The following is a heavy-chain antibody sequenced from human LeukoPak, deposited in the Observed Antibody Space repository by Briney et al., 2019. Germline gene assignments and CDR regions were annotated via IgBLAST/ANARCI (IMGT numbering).Heavy chain of an antibody. CDR1: GYTFTSYD. CDR3: ARGDIVVVPAAIPGYYYMDV. D-gene: IGHD2-2*02. CDR2: MNPNSGNT. Sequence: ASVKVSCKASGYTFTSYDINWVRQATGQGLEWMGWMNPNSGNTGYAQKFQGRVTMTRNTSISTAYMELSSLRSEDTAVYYCARGDIVVVPAAIPGYYYMDVWGKGTTVTVSS. J-gene: IGHJ6*03. V-gene: IGHV1-8*01.